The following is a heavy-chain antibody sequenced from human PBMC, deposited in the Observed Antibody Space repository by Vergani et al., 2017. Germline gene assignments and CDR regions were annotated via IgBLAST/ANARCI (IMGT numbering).Heavy chain of an antibody. V-gene: IGHV3-49*04. Sequence: EVQLVESGGGLVQPGRSLRLSCTASGFTFGDYAMTWVRQAPGKGLEWVGFIRTKAYGGTTEYAASVQDRFTISRDDSNSIACLQMNSLKTEDTGVYYCTRDPPYCRSTVCSPGDIYDYWGQGTLVTVSS. D-gene: IGHD2-2*01. J-gene: IGHJ4*02. CDR1: GFTFGDYA. CDR2: IRTKAYGGTT. CDR3: TRDPPYCRSTVCSPGDIYDY.